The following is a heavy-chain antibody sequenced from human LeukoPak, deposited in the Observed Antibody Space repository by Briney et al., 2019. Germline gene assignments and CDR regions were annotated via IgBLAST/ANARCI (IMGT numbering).Heavy chain of an antibody. CDR1: GGSVSSGNYY. CDR3: ARSLWAAAGDDAFDI. V-gene: IGHV4-61*01. J-gene: IGHJ3*02. Sequence: SETLSLTCTVSGGSVSSGNYYWSWIRQPPGKGLEWIGYIYYSGSTNYNPSLKSRVTISVDTSKNQFSLKLSSVTAADTAVYYCARSLWAAAGDDAFDIWGQGTMVTVSS. CDR2: IYYSGST. D-gene: IGHD6-13*01.